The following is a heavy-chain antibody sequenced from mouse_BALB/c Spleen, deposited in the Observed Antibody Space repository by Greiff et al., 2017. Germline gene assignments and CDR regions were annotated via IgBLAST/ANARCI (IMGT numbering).Heavy chain of an antibody. Sequence: EVQGVESGPGLVKPSQTVSLTCTVTGISITTGNYRWNWIRQFPGNKLEWIGYIYYSGTITYNPSLTSRTTITRDTSKNQFFLEMNSLTAEDTATYYCARARYDSAMDYWGQGTSVTVSS. D-gene: IGHD2-14*01. CDR3: ARARYDSAMDY. V-gene: IGHV3-5*02. CDR2: IYYSGTI. J-gene: IGHJ4*01. CDR1: GISITTGNYR.